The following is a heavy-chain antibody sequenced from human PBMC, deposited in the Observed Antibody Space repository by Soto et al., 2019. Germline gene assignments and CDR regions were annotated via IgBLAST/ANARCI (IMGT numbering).Heavy chain of an antibody. CDR2: ISVSGANT. V-gene: IGHV3-23*01. CDR1: GFTFNNYA. D-gene: IGHD3-9*01. J-gene: IGHJ4*02. CDR3: AKDLGLGVIAGYPHDC. Sequence: DVQLLDSGGGLVQPGGSLRLSCAASGFTFNNYAMSWVRQAPGKGLEWVSTISVSGANTYYADSVKGRFTISRDDSKNTLYLQMNSLGAEDTVVYYCAKDLGLGVIAGYPHDCWGQGTLVTVSS.